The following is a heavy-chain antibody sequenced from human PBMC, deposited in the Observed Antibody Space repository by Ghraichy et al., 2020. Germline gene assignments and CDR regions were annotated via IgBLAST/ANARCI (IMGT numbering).Heavy chain of an antibody. CDR2: IYYSGST. CDR3: ARYAGDNSAFDI. J-gene: IGHJ3*02. CDR1: GGSISSYY. V-gene: IGHV4-59*01. Sequence: SETLSLTCTVSGGSISSYYWSWIRQPPGKGLEWIGYIYYSGSTNYNPSLKSRVTISVDTSKNQFSLKLSSVTAADTAVYYCARYAGDNSAFDIWGQGTMVTVSS. D-gene: IGHD4-17*01.